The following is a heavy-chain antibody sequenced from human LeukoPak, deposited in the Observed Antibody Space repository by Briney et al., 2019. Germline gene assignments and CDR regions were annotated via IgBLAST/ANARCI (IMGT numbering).Heavy chain of an antibody. Sequence: SETLSPTCAVYGGSFSGYYWSRIRQPPGKGLEWIGEINHSGSTNYNPSLKSRVTISVDTSKNQFSLKLSSVTAADTAVYYCARAGYSSGWTYFDYWGQGTLVTVSS. D-gene: IGHD6-19*01. CDR2: INHSGST. J-gene: IGHJ4*02. V-gene: IGHV4-34*01. CDR1: GGSFSGYY. CDR3: ARAGYSSGWTYFDY.